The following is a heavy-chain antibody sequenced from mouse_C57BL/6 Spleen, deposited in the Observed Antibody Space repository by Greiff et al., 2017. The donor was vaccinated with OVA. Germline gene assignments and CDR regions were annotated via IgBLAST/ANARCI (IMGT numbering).Heavy chain of an antibody. CDR2: IYPGSGST. Sequence: VKLQESGAELVKPGASVKMSCKASGYTFTSYWITWVKQRPGQGLEWIGDIYPGSGSTNYNEKFKSKATLTVDTSSSTAYMQLSSLTSEDSAVYYCARFYGGTYYAMDYWGQGTSVTVSS. V-gene: IGHV1-55*01. J-gene: IGHJ4*01. CDR1: GYTFTSYW. D-gene: IGHD1-1*02. CDR3: ARFYGGTYYAMDY.